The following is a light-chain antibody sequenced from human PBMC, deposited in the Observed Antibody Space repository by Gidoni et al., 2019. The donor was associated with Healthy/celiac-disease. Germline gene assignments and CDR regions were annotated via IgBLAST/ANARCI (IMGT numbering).Light chain of an antibody. J-gene: IGLJ3*02. CDR1: SSDVGSYNL. V-gene: IGLV2-23*01. CDR3: CSYAGSSPWV. CDR2: EGS. Sequence: QSALTQPASVSGFPGQSITISCTGTSSDVGSYNLVSWYQQHPGKAPKLMIYEGSKRPSGVSNRFSGSKSGNTASLTISGLQAEDEADYYCCSYAGSSPWVFGGGTKLTVL.